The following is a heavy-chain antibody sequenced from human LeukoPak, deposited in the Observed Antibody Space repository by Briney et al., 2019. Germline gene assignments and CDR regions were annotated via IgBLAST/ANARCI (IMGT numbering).Heavy chain of an antibody. CDR1: GFTFSSYW. D-gene: IGHD3-3*01. J-gene: IGHJ4*02. Sequence: PGGSLRLSCAASGFTFSSYWMTWVRQAPGKGLEWVANIKQDGSEKYYVDSVKGRFTISRDNAKNSLYLQMNSLRAEDTAVYYCAKDRFTIFGVVIIRTYYFDYWGQGTLVTVSS. CDR3: AKDRFTIFGVVIIRTYYFDY. CDR2: IKQDGSEK. V-gene: IGHV3-7*03.